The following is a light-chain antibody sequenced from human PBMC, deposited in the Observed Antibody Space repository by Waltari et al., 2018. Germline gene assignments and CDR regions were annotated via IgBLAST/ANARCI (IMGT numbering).Light chain of an antibody. CDR3: SSYTTSSAPGV. V-gene: IGLV2-14*01. J-gene: IGLJ1*01. CDR1: AGDVGAYDF. CDR2: EVS. Sequence: QSALTQPASVSGSPGQSITISCPGTAGDVGAYDFVSWYQQHPGKAPHLIIYEVSNRPSGISNRFSASKSGNTASLTISGLQAEDEADYYCSSYTTSSAPGVFGTGTRVTVL.